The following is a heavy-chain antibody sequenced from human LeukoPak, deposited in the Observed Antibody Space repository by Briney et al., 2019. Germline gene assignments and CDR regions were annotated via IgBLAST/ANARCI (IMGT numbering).Heavy chain of an antibody. CDR3: ARGAATGDYFDY. D-gene: IGHD6-25*01. V-gene: IGHV4-34*01. Sequence: SETLSLTCAVYGGSFSGYYWSWIRQPPGKGLEWIREINHSGSSNHNPSLKSRVTISVDTSKNQFSLKLISVTAADTAVYYCARGAATGDYFDYWGQGTLVTVSS. CDR2: INHSGSS. CDR1: GGSFSGYY. J-gene: IGHJ4*02.